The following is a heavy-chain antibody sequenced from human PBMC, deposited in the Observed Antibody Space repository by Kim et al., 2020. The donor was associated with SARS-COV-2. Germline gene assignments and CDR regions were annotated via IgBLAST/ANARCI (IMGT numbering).Heavy chain of an antibody. CDR3: AKDRQLSSYYYYYFDV. V-gene: IGHV3-30*18. D-gene: IGHD1-1*01. CDR1: GFSFSNYG. J-gene: IGHJ6*03. CDR2: ISYDGSNK. Sequence: GGSLRLSCAASGFSFSNYGMHWVRQAPGKGLEWVAVISYDGSNKYYADSVKGRFTISRDNSKNTLYLQMNSLRAEDTAVYYCAKDRQLSSYYYYYFDVWG.